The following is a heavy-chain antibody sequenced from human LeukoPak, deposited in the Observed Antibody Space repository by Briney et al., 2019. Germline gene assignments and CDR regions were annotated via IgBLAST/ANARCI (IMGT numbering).Heavy chain of an antibody. CDR2: IYPGDSDT. CDR1: GYTFIDHW. Sequence: GESLKISCKASGYTFIDHWIGWVRQMPGKGLEWMGIIYPGDSDTRYSPSFQGQVTISADKSISTAYLQWRNLQAPDTAMYYCARGDNSGWYFFDYWGQGTLVTVSS. CDR3: ARGDNSGWYFFDY. D-gene: IGHD6-19*01. V-gene: IGHV5-51*01. J-gene: IGHJ4*02.